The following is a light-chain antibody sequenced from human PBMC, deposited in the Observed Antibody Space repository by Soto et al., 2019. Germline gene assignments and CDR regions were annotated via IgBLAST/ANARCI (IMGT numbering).Light chain of an antibody. CDR3: QQYNSYWT. J-gene: IGKJ1*01. CDR1: QSISSW. Sequence: ILMTQSPCTLSASAGERVTITCRASQSISSWLAWYQQKPGKAPKLLIYKASSLESGVPSRFSGSGSGTEFTLTISSLQPDDFATYYCQQYNSYWTFGQGTKVDIK. V-gene: IGKV1-5*03. CDR2: KAS.